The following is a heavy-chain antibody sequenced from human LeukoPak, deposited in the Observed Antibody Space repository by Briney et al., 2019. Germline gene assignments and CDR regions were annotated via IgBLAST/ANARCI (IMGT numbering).Heavy chain of an antibody. D-gene: IGHD3-22*01. CDR2: ISGSGGST. CDR1: GFTFSSYA. Sequence: GGSLRLSCAASGFTFSSYAMSWVRQAPGKGLEWVSAISGSGGSTYYADSVKGRFTISRDNSKNTLYLQTNSLRAEDTAVYYCASFDGLKYYDSSGYYLDYWGQGTLVTVSS. CDR3: ASFDGLKYYDSSGYYLDY. J-gene: IGHJ4*02. V-gene: IGHV3-23*01.